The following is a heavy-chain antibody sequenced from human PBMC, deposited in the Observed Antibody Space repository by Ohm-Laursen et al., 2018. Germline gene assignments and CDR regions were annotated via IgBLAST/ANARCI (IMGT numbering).Heavy chain of an antibody. D-gene: IGHD2/OR15-2a*01. J-gene: IGHJ5*02. CDR3: STDHFS. CDR1: GFTVSDAW. Sequence: SLRLSCAASGFTVSDAWMSWVRQAPGKGLEYVGRIKSKAAGETREYAEPVKGRLTILRDDSKNTLSLQMNSLKTEDTGVYYCSTDHFSWGQGTLVTVSS. CDR2: IKSKAAGETR. V-gene: IGHV3-15*01.